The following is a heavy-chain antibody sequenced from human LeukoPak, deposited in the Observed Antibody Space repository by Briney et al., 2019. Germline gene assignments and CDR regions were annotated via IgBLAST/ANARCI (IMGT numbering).Heavy chain of an antibody. D-gene: IGHD2-15*01. J-gene: IGHJ4*02. Sequence: GGSLRLSCAASGFTFSSYAMHWVRQAPGKGLEWVAVISYDGSNKYYADSVKGRFTIPRDNSKNTLYLQMNSLRAEDTAVYYCARDGPLGYCSGGSCPFDYWGRGTLVTVSS. CDR3: ARDGPLGYCSGGSCPFDY. V-gene: IGHV3-30-3*01. CDR2: ISYDGSNK. CDR1: GFTFSSYA.